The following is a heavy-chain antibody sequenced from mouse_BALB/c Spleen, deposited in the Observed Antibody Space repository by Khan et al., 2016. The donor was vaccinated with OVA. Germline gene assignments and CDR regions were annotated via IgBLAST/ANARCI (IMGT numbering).Heavy chain of an antibody. CDR3: ARGGAVVPYWYFDV. V-gene: IGHV3-6*02. CDR1: GYSITSGYR. D-gene: IGHD1-1*01. Sequence: EVQLQESGPGLVKPSQSLSLTCSVTGYSITSGYRWNWIRQFPGNKLEWMGYISYDGSNNYNPSLKNRISITRDTSKNHFFLKLSSVTTEDTATXYCARGGAVVPYWYFDVWGAGTTVTVSS. J-gene: IGHJ1*01. CDR2: ISYDGSN.